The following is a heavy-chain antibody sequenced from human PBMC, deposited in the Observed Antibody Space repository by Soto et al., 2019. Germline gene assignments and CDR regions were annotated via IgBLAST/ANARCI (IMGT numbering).Heavy chain of an antibody. CDR3: ARGWCSGGSCYLYYYYMDV. CDR2: INQSGST. J-gene: IGHJ6*03. D-gene: IGHD2-15*01. Sequence: QEQLQQWGAGLLKPSETLSLTCAVYGGSFSGYYWSWFRQPPGKGLEWIGEINQSGSTNYNPSLKRRVTISVDPSKNQFSLKLSSVTAADTAVYYCARGWCSGGSCYLYYYYMDVWGKGTTVTVSS. V-gene: IGHV4-34*01. CDR1: GGSFSGYY.